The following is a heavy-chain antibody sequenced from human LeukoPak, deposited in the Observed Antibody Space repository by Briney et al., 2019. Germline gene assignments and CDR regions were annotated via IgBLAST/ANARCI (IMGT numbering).Heavy chain of an antibody. CDR1: AGSINSYY. V-gene: IGHV4-4*07. D-gene: IGHD3-10*01. Sequence: SETLSLTCTVSAGSINSYYWGWARQPAGKGLEWIGRIYSGGTTNYSPSLKSLLTMSVDTSKKLSSVRLRAVAAADTAVYYCGRQGYTPTYYFVDYWSQGTLVTVSS. CDR3: GRQGYTPTYYFVDY. CDR2: IYSGGTT. J-gene: IGHJ4*02.